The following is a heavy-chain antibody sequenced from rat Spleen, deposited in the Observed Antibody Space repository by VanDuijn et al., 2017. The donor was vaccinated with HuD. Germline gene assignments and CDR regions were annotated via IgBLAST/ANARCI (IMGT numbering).Heavy chain of an antibody. D-gene: IGHD1-11*01. V-gene: IGHV5-19*01. Sequence: EVQLVESGGGLVQPGRSLKLSCAASGFTFSNYGMHWIRQAPTKGLEWVASISVSGGSSHYRASVKGRFTLSRDNAKSTLYLQMDGLRSEDTATYYCARHTRVWWFAYWGQGTLVTVSS. CDR3: ARHTRVWWFAY. CDR1: GFTFSNYG. CDR2: ISVSGGSS. J-gene: IGHJ3*01.